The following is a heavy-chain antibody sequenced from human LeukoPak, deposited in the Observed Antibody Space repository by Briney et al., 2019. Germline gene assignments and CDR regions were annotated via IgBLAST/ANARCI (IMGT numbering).Heavy chain of an antibody. CDR2: ISSSSSTI. Sequence: GGSLSLSCAASGFTFSSYSMNWVRQAPGKGLEWVSYISSSSSTIYYADSVKGRFTISRDNAKNSLYLQMNSLRDEDTAVYYCARGHTVTSRWYFDLWGRGTLVTVSS. D-gene: IGHD4-17*01. J-gene: IGHJ2*01. V-gene: IGHV3-48*02. CDR3: ARGHTVTSRWYFDL. CDR1: GFTFSSYS.